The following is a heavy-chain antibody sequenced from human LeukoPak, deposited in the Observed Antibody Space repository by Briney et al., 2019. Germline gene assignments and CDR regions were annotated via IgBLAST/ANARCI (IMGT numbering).Heavy chain of an antibody. CDR3: ARSYGSGSYGMDV. CDR1: GFTFSSYE. V-gene: IGHV3-48*03. CDR2: ISSSGSTI. Sequence: PGGSLRLSCVASGFTFSSYEMNWVRQAPGKGLEWVSYISSSGSTIYYADSVKGRFTISRDNAKNSLYLQMNSLRAEDTAVYYCARSYGSGSYGMDVWGKGTTVTVSS. J-gene: IGHJ6*04. D-gene: IGHD3-10*01.